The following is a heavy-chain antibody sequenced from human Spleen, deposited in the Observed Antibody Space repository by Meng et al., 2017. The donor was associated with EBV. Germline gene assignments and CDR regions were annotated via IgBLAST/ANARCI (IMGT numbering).Heavy chain of an antibody. CDR3: ARVHSGGNLDY. D-gene: IGHD4-23*01. V-gene: IGHV3-11*04. CDR2: ISSRGDTI. CDR1: GFTFSDYY. J-gene: IGHJ4*02. Sequence: QVQLVESGGGLVKPGGSLRLSCTVSGFTFSDYYMSWIRPAPRKGLEWISYISSRGDTIYQAASMKGRFSISRDNAKNSLYLQMNSLRAEDTAVYYCARVHSGGNLDYGDQGTRVTVSS.